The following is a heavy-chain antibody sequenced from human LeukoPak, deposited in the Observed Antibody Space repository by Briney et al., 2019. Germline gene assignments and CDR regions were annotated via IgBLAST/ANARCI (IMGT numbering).Heavy chain of an antibody. CDR2: IYLSGST. V-gene: IGHV4-4*02. CDR3: ARVTAMALFDY. D-gene: IGHD5-18*01. J-gene: IGHJ4*02. Sequence: SETLSLTCAVSGGSISTSNWWSWVRQPPGKGLEWIGEIYLSGSTNYNPSLKSRLTISVDKSKNQFSLRLTSVTAADTAVYYCARVTAMALFDYWGQGTLVTVSS. CDR1: GGSISTSNW.